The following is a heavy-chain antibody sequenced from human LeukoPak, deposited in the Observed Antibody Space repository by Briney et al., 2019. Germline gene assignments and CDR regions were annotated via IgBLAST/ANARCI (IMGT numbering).Heavy chain of an antibody. J-gene: IGHJ4*02. CDR2: IKQDGSEK. CDR1: GFTSGTYW. Sequence: GGSLRLSCAASGFTSGTYWMSWVRQAPGEGLEWAANIKQDGSEKYYVDSVRGRFTISRDNAKNSLYLQMNSLRAEDTAVYYCARDRGSSGWYEFDYWGQGALVTVSS. V-gene: IGHV3-7*01. D-gene: IGHD6-19*01. CDR3: ARDRGSSGWYEFDY.